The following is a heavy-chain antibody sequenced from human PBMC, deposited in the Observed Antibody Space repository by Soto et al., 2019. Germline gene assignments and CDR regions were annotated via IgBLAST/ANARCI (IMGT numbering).Heavy chain of an antibody. V-gene: IGHV3-23*01. Sequence: GGSLRLSCAASGFTFSSYAMSWVRQAPGKGLEWVSAISGSGGSTYYADSVKGRFTISRDNSKSTLYLQMNSLRAEDTAVYYCAKDSTDYDFWSGYHGNLFDYWGQGTLVTVSS. CDR3: AKDSTDYDFWSGYHGNLFDY. D-gene: IGHD3-3*01. CDR1: GFTFSSYA. J-gene: IGHJ4*02. CDR2: ISGSGGST.